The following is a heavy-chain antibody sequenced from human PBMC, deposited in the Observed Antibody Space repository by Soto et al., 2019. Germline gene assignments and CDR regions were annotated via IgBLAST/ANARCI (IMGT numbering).Heavy chain of an antibody. J-gene: IGHJ5*02. V-gene: IGHV3-74*01. Sequence: EVQLVESGGGLVQPGGSLRRSCAASGCTFSTYWMHWVRQVPGKGLVWVSRINSDGSTTSYADYVKGRFTISRDNAKNTLFLQMNSLRAEDTAVYYCAGGVATRLAWGQGTLVTVSS. CDR2: INSDGSTT. CDR3: AGGVATRLA. CDR1: GCTFSTYW. D-gene: IGHD5-12*01.